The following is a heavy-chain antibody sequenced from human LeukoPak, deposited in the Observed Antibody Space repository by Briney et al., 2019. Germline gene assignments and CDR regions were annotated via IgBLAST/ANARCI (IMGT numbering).Heavy chain of an antibody. CDR1: GFTFSNYA. J-gene: IGHJ4*02. CDR3: VKSRRVGANQRGLFDY. D-gene: IGHD1-26*01. Sequence: GGSLRLSCAGSGFTFSNYAMTRVRQAPGKGLEWVSRVSGSGRNTFYPDSVEGRFAISRDNSKNTVYLQMNSLRADDTAVYYCVKSRRVGANQRGLFDYWGQGTLVTVSP. V-gene: IGHV3-23*01. CDR2: VSGSGRNT.